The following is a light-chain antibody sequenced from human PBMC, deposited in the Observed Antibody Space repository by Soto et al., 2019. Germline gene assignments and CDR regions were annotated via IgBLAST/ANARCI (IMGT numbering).Light chain of an antibody. V-gene: IGKV3D-20*01. CDR3: QQYGSSPT. CDR1: QSINSNY. CDR2: DTS. Sequence: EIVLTQSPATLSLSPGGRATLSCGASQSINSNYLAWYQQKPGLAPRLVIYDTSRRAPGIPDRLTGSGSGTDFPLTFSILEPEDSAIYSCQQYGSSPTFAQGTRLDIK. J-gene: IGKJ5*01.